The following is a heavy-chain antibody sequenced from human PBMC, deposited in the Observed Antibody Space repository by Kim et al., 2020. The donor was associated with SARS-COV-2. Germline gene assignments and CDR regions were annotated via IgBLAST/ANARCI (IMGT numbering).Heavy chain of an antibody. CDR1: GGSFSGYY. V-gene: IGHV4-34*01. D-gene: IGHD3-10*01. Sequence: SETLSLTCAVYGGSFSGYYWSWIRQPPGKGLEWIGEINHSGSTNYNPSLKSRVTISVDTSKNQFSLKLSSVTAADTAVYYCARGNFIGRITRYNWFDPWGQGTLVTVSS. CDR3: ARGNFIGRITRYNWFDP. CDR2: INHSGST. J-gene: IGHJ5*02.